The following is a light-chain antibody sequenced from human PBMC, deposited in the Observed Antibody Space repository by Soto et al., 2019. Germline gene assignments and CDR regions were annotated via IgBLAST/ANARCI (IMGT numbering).Light chain of an antibody. CDR1: RDDVGGYNY. J-gene: IGLJ2*01. CDR3: SSYDVSNVVF. CDR2: EVT. Sequence: QSALTQRPSASGSPGQSVTISCAGTRDDVGGYNYVSWYQHHPGKAPKLLIYEVTKRPSGVPDRFSGSKSGNTAYLTVAGLRAEDEALYYCSSYDVSNVVFFGGGTQLTVL. V-gene: IGLV2-8*01.